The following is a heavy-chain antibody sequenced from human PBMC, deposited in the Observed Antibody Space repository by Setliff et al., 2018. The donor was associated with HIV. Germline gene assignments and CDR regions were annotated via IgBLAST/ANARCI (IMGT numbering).Heavy chain of an antibody. CDR2: IHTSGST. V-gene: IGHV4-4*07. CDR1: GVSITGHY. Sequence: SETLSLTCTVSGVSITGHYWSWIRQPAGKGLEWIGRIHTSGSTNYNPSLKSRVTMSEDTSKNQVSLKLKSVTAADTAVYYCARDFDYWGQGLLVTVSS. CDR3: ARDFDY. J-gene: IGHJ4*02.